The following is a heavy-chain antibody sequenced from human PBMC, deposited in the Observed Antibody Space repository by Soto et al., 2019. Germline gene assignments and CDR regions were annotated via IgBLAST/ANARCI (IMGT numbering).Heavy chain of an antibody. CDR2: ISGSGGST. V-gene: IGHV3-23*01. CDR1: GFTFSSSA. D-gene: IGHD2-2*01. CDR3: ATEQFGNIVVVPAVRHYYYGMDV. Sequence: WGCMRLSCAASGFTFSSSAMSWVRKAPGKGLEWVSAISGSGGSTYYADSVKGRFTISRDNSKNTLYLQMNSLRAEDTAVYYCATEQFGNIVVVPAVRHYYYGMDVWSQGTTVTVSS. J-gene: IGHJ6*02.